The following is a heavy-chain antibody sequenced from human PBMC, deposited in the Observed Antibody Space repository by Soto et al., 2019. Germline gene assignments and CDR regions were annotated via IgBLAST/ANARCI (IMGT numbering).Heavy chain of an antibody. D-gene: IGHD6-19*01. CDR3: AKDGVARNGDWDWFDP. Sequence: EVQLLESGGGLVQPGGSVRLSCAASGFTFRNYAMTWVRQAPGKGLEWVSSIHGEGAGTYYADSVKGRFTVSRDDSKEKLYLHMSSLRVDDKAVYYWAKDGVARNGDWDWFDPWGQGTLVTVAS. J-gene: IGHJ5*02. CDR1: GFTFRNYA. CDR2: IHGEGAGT. V-gene: IGHV3-23*01.